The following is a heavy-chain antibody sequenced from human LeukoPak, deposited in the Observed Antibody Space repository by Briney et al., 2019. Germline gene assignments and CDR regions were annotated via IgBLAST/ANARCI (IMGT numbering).Heavy chain of an antibody. CDR1: GFTFSSYG. CDR2: IRYDGSNK. V-gene: IGHV3-30*02. D-gene: IGHD5-24*01. Sequence: PGGSLRLSCAASGFTFSSYGMHWVRQAPGKGLEWVAFIRYDGSNKYYADSVKGRFTISRDNSKNTLYLQMNSLRAEDTAVYYCAKAQMATNPFDYWGQGTLVTVSS. CDR3: AKAQMATNPFDY. J-gene: IGHJ4*02.